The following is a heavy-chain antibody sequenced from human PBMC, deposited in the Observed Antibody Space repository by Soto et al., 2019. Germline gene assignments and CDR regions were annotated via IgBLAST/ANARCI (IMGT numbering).Heavy chain of an antibody. D-gene: IGHD6-6*01. J-gene: IGHJ4*02. CDR2: INHSGST. Sequence: SETLSLTCAVYGGSFSGYYWSWIRQPPGKGLEWIGEINHSGSTNYNPSLRSRVTISVDTSKNQFSLKLSSVTAADTAVYYCARVWSRSSPFDYWGQGTLVTVSS. V-gene: IGHV4-34*01. CDR3: ARVWSRSSPFDY. CDR1: GGSFSGYY.